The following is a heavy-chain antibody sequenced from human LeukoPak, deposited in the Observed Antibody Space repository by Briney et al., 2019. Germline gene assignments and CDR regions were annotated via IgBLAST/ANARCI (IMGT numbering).Heavy chain of an antibody. D-gene: IGHD3-10*01. CDR3: ARDWGVWLAATYYYYGMDV. V-gene: IGHV3-48*03. CDR1: GFTFSSYE. CDR2: ISSSGSTI. Sequence: GGSLRLSCAASGFTFSSYEMNWVRQAPGKGLEWVSYISSSGSTIYYADSVKGRFTISRDNAKNSLYLQMNSLRAEDTAVYYCARDWGVWLAATYYYYGMDVWGKGTTVTVSS. J-gene: IGHJ6*04.